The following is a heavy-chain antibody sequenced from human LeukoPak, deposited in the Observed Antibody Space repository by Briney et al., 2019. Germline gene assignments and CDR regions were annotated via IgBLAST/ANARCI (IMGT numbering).Heavy chain of an antibody. CDR3: ARGQHRWDYSHNLMSF. J-gene: IGHJ3*01. CDR2: ITSSGTYI. D-gene: IGHD4-11*01. V-gene: IGHV3-21*01. CDR1: GFTFNNYN. Sequence: PGGSLRLSCAASGFTFNNYNMNWVRQAPGRALEWVSSITSSGTYIFYADSVKGRFTISRDNSKNTLYLLMNSLRADDTAVYYCARGQHRWDYSHNLMSFWGQGTLVTVSS.